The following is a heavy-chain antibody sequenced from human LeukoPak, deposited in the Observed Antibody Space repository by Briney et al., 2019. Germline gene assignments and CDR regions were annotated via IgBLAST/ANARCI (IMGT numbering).Heavy chain of an antibody. CDR3: ARLRHDSSGYYHFDY. CDR2: IYTSGST. D-gene: IGHD3-22*01. CDR1: GGSISSYY. V-gene: IGHV4-4*07. Sequence: PSETLSFTCTVSGGSISSYYWSWIRQPAGKGLEWIGRIYTSGSTNYNPSLKSRVTMSVDTSKNQFSLKLSSVTAADTAVYYCARLRHDSSGYYHFDYWGQGTLVTVSS. J-gene: IGHJ4*02.